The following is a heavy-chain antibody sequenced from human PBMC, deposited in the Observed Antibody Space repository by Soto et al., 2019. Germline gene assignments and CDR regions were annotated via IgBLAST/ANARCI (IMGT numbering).Heavy chain of an antibody. J-gene: IGHJ2*01. D-gene: IGHD6-6*01. CDR2: IWYDGSNK. Sequence: GGSLRLSCAASGFTFSSYGMHWVRQAPGKGLEWVAVIWYDGSNKYYADSVKGRFTISRDNSKNTLYLQMNSLRAEDTAVYYCARDRAGSSSWYFDLWGRGTLVTVSS. CDR3: ARDRAGSSSWYFDL. V-gene: IGHV3-33*08. CDR1: GFTFSSYG.